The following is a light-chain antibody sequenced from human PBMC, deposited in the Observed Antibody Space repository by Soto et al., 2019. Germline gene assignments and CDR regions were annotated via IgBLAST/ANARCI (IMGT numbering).Light chain of an antibody. J-gene: IGKJ1*01. CDR2: KAS. CDR1: QSISSW. V-gene: IGKV1-5*03. Sequence: DIQMTQSPSTLSAFVGDRVTITCRASQSISSWLAWYQQKPGTAPNLLIYKASSLESGVPSRFSGSGSGTEFTLTISSLQPDDFATYYCQQYDSYPWTFGQGTKVEIK. CDR3: QQYDSYPWT.